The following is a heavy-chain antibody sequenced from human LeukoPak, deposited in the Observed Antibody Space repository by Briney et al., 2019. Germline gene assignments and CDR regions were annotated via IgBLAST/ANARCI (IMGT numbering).Heavy chain of an antibody. CDR3: ARDGYSNYWYLNL. CDR2: ISGTGGRT. J-gene: IGHJ4*02. D-gene: IGHD6-13*01. Sequence: PGGSLRLSCAASGFAFSSYAMSWVRQAPGKGLEWVSSISGTGGRTYYADSVKGRFTISRDNSKSTLDLQMNSLRADDTAVYYCARDGYSNYWYLNLWGQGTLVTASS. V-gene: IGHV3-23*01. CDR1: GFAFSSYA.